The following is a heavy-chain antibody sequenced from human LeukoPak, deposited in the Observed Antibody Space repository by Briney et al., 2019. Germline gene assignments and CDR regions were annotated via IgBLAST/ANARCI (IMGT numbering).Heavy chain of an antibody. CDR2: IDSSSSYI. D-gene: IGHD1-26*01. CDR3: ARDPTSSWETAFDI. J-gene: IGHJ3*02. V-gene: IGHV3-21*01. CDR1: GFTFNTYT. Sequence: GGPLRLSCAASGFTFNTYTMNWVRQAPGKGLEWVSCIDSSSSYIYYAESVKGRFTISRDNAKNSLYLQMNSLRAEDTAVYYCARDPTSSWETAFDIWGQGTMVTVSS.